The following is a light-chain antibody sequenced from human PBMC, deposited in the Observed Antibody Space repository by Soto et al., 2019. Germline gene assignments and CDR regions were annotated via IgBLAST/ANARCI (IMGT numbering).Light chain of an antibody. CDR2: AVS. CDR3: QQTSSNPN. Sequence: DIQLTQSPSSLSASVGDRVTVTCRASQSVRSYLHWYQQKPGKAPKLLIYAVSSLQNGVSSRFSGSGSVTDFTISISNLQPEDLGTYYCQQTSSNPNFGGGTKVEIK. CDR1: QSVRSY. V-gene: IGKV1-39*01. J-gene: IGKJ4*01.